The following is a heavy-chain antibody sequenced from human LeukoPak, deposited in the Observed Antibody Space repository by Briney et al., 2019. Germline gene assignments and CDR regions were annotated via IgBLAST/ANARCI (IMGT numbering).Heavy chain of an antibody. CDR1: GFTFSNYD. J-gene: IGHJ4*02. CDR2: IWYDGSNK. CDR3: ARAYIDYSAIPYYFDY. D-gene: IGHD4-11*01. V-gene: IGHV3-33*01. Sequence: PGGSLRLSCAVSGFTFSNYDMHWVRQAPGKGLEWVAVIWYDGSNKYYADSVKGRFTISRDNSKNTLFLQMNSLRADDTAVYYCARAYIDYSAIPYYFDYWGQGTRVTVSS.